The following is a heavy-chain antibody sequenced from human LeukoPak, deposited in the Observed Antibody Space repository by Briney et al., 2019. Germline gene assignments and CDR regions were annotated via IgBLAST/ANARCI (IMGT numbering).Heavy chain of an antibody. V-gene: IGHV1-2*02. CDR2: INPNSGGT. Sequence: GASVKVSCKASGYTFTGHYMHWVRQAPGQGPEWMGWINPNSGGTNYAQKFQSRGTMTRDTSISTAYMELSGLRSDDTAVYYCARCSTPHWIFDAFDIWGQGTMVTVSS. CDR3: ARCSTPHWIFDAFDI. J-gene: IGHJ3*02. CDR1: GYTFTGHY. D-gene: IGHD1-1*01.